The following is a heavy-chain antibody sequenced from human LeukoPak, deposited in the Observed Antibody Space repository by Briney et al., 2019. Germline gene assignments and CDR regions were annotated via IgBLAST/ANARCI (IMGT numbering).Heavy chain of an antibody. V-gene: IGHV3-66*01. D-gene: IGHD2-2*01. CDR3: ARDPSAVRANTYA. Sequence: GGSLRLSCAASGFTVSNNWMNWVRQAPGKGLEWVSLIYSDGSTYYADSVKGRFTISRDHSKNTLYLQMNSLRAEDTAVYYCARDPSAVRANTYAWGQEPWSPSPQ. CDR2: IYSDGST. CDR1: GFTVSNNW. J-gene: IGHJ5*01.